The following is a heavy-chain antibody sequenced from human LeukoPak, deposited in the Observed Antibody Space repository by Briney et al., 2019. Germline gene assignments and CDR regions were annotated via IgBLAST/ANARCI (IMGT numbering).Heavy chain of an antibody. D-gene: IGHD4-4*01. Sequence: GGSLRLSCAASGFTFSSYSMNWVRQAPGKGLEWVSSISSSSSYIYYADSVKGRFTISRDNAKNSLYLQMNSLRAEDTAVYYCARDSPLGVSPWDYKGGDYFDYWGQGTLVTVSS. J-gene: IGHJ4*02. CDR1: GFTFSSYS. V-gene: IGHV3-21*01. CDR3: ARDSPLGVSPWDYKGGDYFDY. CDR2: ISSSSSYI.